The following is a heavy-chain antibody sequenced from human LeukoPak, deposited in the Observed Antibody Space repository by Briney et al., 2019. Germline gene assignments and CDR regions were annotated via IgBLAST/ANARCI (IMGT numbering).Heavy chain of an antibody. CDR3: AKGDDIGKHPTRAYYFDI. CDR1: GFIFSRHA. CDR2: TGLESVHT. V-gene: IGHV3-23*01. Sequence: PGGSLRLSCAASGFIFSRHAMSWVRQAPGKGLEWVSTTGLESVHTLCADSVQGRFTVSSDNSRNTLDLQMDNLRVDDTAVYYCAKGDDIGKHPTRAYYFDIWGQGTLVTVSS. J-gene: IGHJ4*02. D-gene: IGHD5-24*01.